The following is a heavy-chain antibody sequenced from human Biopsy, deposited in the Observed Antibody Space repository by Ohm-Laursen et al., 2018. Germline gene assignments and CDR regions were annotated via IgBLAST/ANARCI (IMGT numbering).Heavy chain of an antibody. CDR3: ATKLTGYFHH. CDR2: NIPILGTG. V-gene: IGHV1-69*06. J-gene: IGHJ1*01. D-gene: IGHD3-9*01. Sequence: SVKVSCKAPEGTFSNYGVNWVRQAPGRGLEWLGGNIPILGTGNYAHQFQDRVTVVADTSTSTATMELRSLRSDDTAVYYCATKLTGYFHHWGQGTLVIVSS. CDR1: EGTFSNYG.